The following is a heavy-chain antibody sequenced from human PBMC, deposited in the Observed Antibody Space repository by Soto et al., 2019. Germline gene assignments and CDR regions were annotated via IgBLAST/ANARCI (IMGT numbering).Heavy chain of an antibody. V-gene: IGHV3-30-3*01. D-gene: IGHD2-15*01. CDR3: ARDVVVAATHNWFDP. CDR2: ISYDGSNK. J-gene: IGHJ5*02. CDR1: GFTFSSYA. Sequence: QVQLVESGGGVVQPGRSLRLSCAASGFTFSSYAMHWVRQAPGKGLEWVAVISYDGSNKYYADSVKGRFTISRDNSKNTRYLQMNGLRAEDTAVYYCARDVVVAATHNWFDPWGQGTLVTVSS.